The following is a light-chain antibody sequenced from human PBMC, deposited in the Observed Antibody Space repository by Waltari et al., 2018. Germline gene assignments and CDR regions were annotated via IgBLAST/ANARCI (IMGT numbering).Light chain of an antibody. V-gene: IGKV1-5*03. CDR2: EAS. Sequence: CRASQSISKWLAWYQQKQGKAPKLLIYEASTLQSGVASRFSGTGSGTDFTLTISSLQPDDFATYYCQQYNSYSLLTFGGGTKVEIK. CDR3: QQYNSYSLLT. CDR1: QSISKW. J-gene: IGKJ4*01.